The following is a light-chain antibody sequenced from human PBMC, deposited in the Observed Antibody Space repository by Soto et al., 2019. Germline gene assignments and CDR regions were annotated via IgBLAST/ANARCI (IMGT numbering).Light chain of an antibody. Sequence: QSALTQPASVSGSPGQSITISCTGTSSDVGGYNYVSWYQQHPGKAPKLMIYDVSNRPSGVSNRFSGSKSGNTASLTISGFQAEDEAEYYCSSYTSSSTIVFVGGTKLTVL. CDR2: DVS. CDR1: SSDVGGYNY. CDR3: SSYTSSSTIV. J-gene: IGLJ2*01. V-gene: IGLV2-14*01.